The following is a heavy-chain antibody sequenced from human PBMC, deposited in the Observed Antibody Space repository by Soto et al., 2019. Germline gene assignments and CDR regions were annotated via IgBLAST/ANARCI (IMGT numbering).Heavy chain of an antibody. Sequence: GGSLRLSCAASGFTFSSYSMNWVRQAPGKGLEWVSSISSSSSYIYYADSVKGRFTISRDNAKNSLYLQMNSLRAEDTAVYYCATHTVTTFYAFDIWGQGTMVTVSS. CDR3: ATHTVTTFYAFDI. D-gene: IGHD4-17*01. CDR1: GFTFSSYS. V-gene: IGHV3-21*01. J-gene: IGHJ3*02. CDR2: ISSSSSYI.